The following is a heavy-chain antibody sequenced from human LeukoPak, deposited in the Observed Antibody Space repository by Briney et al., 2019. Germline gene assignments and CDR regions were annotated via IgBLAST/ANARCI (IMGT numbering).Heavy chain of an antibody. D-gene: IGHD2-15*01. CDR1: GFTFSTYS. V-gene: IGHV3-21*01. CDR2: ISSSGSYI. CDR3: ARVGCSGGRCPGYGMDV. Sequence: GGSLRLSCAASGFTFSTYSMNWVRQAPGNGLEWVSSISSSGSYIYYADSVKGRFTISRDNAKNSLYLQMNGLRVEDTAVYYCARVGCSGGRCPGYGMDVWGQGTTVTVSS. J-gene: IGHJ6*02.